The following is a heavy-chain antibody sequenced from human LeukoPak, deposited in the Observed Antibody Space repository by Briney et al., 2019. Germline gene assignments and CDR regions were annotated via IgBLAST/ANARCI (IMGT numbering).Heavy chain of an antibody. CDR3: AKTMVAGLYYFDY. CDR1: GFTFSISA. V-gene: IGHV3-23*01. Sequence: GGSLRLSCAASGFTFSISAMSWVRQAPGKGLEWVTAISGSGGTTYYADSVKGRFTISRDNSKNTLYLQMNGLRAEDTAVYYCAKTMVAGLYYFDYWGQGTLVTVSS. D-gene: IGHD4/OR15-4a*01. CDR2: ISGSGGTT. J-gene: IGHJ4*02.